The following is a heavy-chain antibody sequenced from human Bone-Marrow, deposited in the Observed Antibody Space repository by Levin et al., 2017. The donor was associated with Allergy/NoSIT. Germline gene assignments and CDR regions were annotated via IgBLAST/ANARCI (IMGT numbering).Heavy chain of an antibody. CDR1: GFRFDEYA. J-gene: IGHJ4*02. CDR2: ITWNSGDK. D-gene: IGHD2-15*01. V-gene: IGHV3-9*01. Sequence: GGSLRLSCGASGFRFDEYAMHWVRQVPGKGLEWVSGITWNSGDKGYADSVKGRFSISRDNANNSLYLQMDSLRTEDTAIYYCTGYCSGGSCSNMDYWGQGTLVTVSS. CDR3: TGYCSGGSCSNMDY.